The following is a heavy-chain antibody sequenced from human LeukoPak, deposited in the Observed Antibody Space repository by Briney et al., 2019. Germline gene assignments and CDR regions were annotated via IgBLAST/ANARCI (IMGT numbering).Heavy chain of an antibody. J-gene: IGHJ4*02. V-gene: IGHV4-59*08. D-gene: IGHD3-22*01. CDR2: IYYTGNT. CDR1: GDFISSYY. CDR3: ARLIYDSGFDY. Sequence: SGTLSLTCTVSGDFISSYYWSWIRQPPGKGLEWIGYIYYTGNTNYNPSLKSRVTISVDTSKNRFSLELTSVTAADTAVYYCARLIYDSGFDYWGQGTLVTISS.